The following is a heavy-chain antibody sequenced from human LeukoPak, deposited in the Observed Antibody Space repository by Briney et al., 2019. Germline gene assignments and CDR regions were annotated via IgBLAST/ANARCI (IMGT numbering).Heavy chain of an antibody. D-gene: IGHD3-3*01. Sequence: PSETLSLTCAVSGVSLNGYYWGWIRQTPGKGLEWIGEINHSGRTNYNPSLKSRVTISVDTSKNQFSLKLSSVTAADTAVYYCARKTTYYDFWSGYYLDPWGQGTLVTVSS. J-gene: IGHJ5*02. CDR3: ARKTTYYDFWSGYYLDP. CDR2: INHSGRT. CDR1: GVSLNGYY. V-gene: IGHV4-34*01.